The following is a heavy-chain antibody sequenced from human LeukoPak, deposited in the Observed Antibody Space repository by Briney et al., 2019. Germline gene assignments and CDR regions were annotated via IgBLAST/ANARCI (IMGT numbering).Heavy chain of an antibody. CDR1: GYAFTSYH. CDR3: ARSDYNDYRGLGF. J-gene: IGHJ4*02. D-gene: IGHD4-11*01. CDR2: IIPSSGST. Sequence: GASEKVSCKASGYAFTSYHIHWIRQAPGQGLGWMGIIIPSSGSTTYAQKFQGRVTMTRDTSTKTVYMELSSLTSDDTAVYFCARSDYNDYRGLGFWGQGTPVTVS. V-gene: IGHV1-46*01.